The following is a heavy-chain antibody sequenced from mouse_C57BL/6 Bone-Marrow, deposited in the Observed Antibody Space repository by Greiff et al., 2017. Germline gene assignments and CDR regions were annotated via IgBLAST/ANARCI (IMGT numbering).Heavy chain of an antibody. J-gene: IGHJ1*03. Sequence: EVMLVESEGGLVQPGRSMKLSCTASGFTFSDYYMAWVRQVPEKGLEWVANINYDGSSTYYLDSLKSRFIISRDNAKNILYLQMSSLKSEDTATYYCARFYGSRDWYFDVWGTGTTVTVSS. V-gene: IGHV5-16*01. CDR1: GFTFSDYY. CDR3: ARFYGSRDWYFDV. D-gene: IGHD1-1*01. CDR2: INYDGSST.